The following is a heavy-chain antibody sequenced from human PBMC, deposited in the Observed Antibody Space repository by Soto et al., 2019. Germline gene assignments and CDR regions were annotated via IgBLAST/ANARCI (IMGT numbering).Heavy chain of an antibody. J-gene: IGHJ4*02. CDR1: GGTFSSYA. Sequence: GASVKVSCKASGGTFSSYAISWVRQAPGQGLEWMGGIIPIFGTANYAQKFQGRVTITADESTSTAYMELSSLRSEDTAVYYCASGMIVVAEVYGFGLYWGQGTLVTVSS. V-gene: IGHV1-69*13. CDR2: IIPIFGTA. D-gene: IGHD3-22*01. CDR3: ASGMIVVAEVYGFGLY.